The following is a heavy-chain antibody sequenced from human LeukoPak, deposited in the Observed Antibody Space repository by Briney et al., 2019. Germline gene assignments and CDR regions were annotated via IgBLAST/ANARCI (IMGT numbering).Heavy chain of an antibody. CDR3: SSFNH. J-gene: IGHJ4*02. CDR2: IRSGGGTI. Sequence: GGSLRLSCLASGFTFSDFYMSWIRQAPGKGLEWVAYIRSGGGTIFYADSVRGRFTISRDDAKSSLYLQMNDLRADGTAVYYCSSFNHWGQGALVTVSS. D-gene: IGHD6-6*01. CDR1: GFTFSDFY. V-gene: IGHV3-11*01.